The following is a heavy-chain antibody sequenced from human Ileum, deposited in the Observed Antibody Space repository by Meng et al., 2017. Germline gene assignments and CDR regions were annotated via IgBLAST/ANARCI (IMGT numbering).Heavy chain of an antibody. Sequence: HVALQEPVPGLVRPSETLSLTCSVSGGSVSSGSYYWSWIRQSPGKGLEWIGYIYHTGSAHYKSSLWSRVTMSIDTSKNQFSLELKSVTTADTAMYYCTYRLAVSPQDWYFDVWGRGTLVTVSS. J-gene: IGHJ2*01. CDR1: GGSVSSGSYY. V-gene: IGHV4-61*01. D-gene: IGHD6-19*01. CDR2: IYHTGSA. CDR3: TYRLAVSPQDWYFDV.